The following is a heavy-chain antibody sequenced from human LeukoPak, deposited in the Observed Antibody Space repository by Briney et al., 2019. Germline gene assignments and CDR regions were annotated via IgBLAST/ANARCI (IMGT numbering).Heavy chain of an antibody. CDR1: GYTFTCYY. V-gene: IGHV1-2*06. D-gene: IGHD6-13*01. CDR2: INPNSGGT. Sequence: ASVKVSCKASGYTFTCYYMHWVRQAPGQGLEWMGRINPNSGGTNSAQKFQGRVTMTRDTSINTAYMELNRLRSDDTAVYYCARAIAAAGDFWDQGTLVTVSS. J-gene: IGHJ4*02. CDR3: ARAIAAAGDF.